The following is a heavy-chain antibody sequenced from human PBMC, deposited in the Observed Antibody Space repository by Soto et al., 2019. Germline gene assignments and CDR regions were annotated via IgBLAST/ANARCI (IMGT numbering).Heavy chain of an antibody. CDR1: GGSISSYY. D-gene: IGHD3-10*01. Sequence: SETLSLTCSVSGGSISSYYWSWIRQPPGKGLEWIGYIYYSGTTHYNPSLKSRVTLSVDTSKNQFSLKLSSVTAADTAVYYCARELRVSTMVRGVILTWLDPWGRGTLVTVSS. CDR2: IYYSGTT. V-gene: IGHV4-59*12. CDR3: ARELRVSTMVRGVILTWLDP. J-gene: IGHJ5*02.